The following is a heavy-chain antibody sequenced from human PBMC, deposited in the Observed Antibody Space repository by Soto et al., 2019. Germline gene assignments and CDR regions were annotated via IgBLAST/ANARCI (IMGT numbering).Heavy chain of an antibody. CDR3: AKVATYFYLYFFDY. J-gene: IGHJ4*02. D-gene: IGHD3-3*01. V-gene: IGHV3-23*01. CDR2: ISDSGGST. CDR1: GFTFSSYA. Sequence: GGSLRLSCAASGFTFSSYAMSWVRKAPGKGLEWVSAISDSGGSTDYADSVKGRFTISRDKSKSTLYLQMNSLRAEDTAVYYCAKVATYFYLYFFDYWGQGALVTVPS.